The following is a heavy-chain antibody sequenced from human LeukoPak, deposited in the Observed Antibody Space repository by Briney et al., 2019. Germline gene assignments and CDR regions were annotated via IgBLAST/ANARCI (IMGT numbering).Heavy chain of an antibody. J-gene: IGHJ4*02. Sequence: GGSLRLSCAASGFPFSSYRMNWVRQAPGKGVEWVSYISSSSSTIYYAHSEKGRFTISRDNAKNSLYLQMNSLRAEDTAVYYCARDPSPESFYSNFLYWSIAAAGYFDYWGQGTLVTVSS. CDR2: ISSSSSTI. CDR1: GFPFSSYR. CDR3: ARDPSPESFYSNFLYWSIAAAGYFDY. D-gene: IGHD6-13*01. V-gene: IGHV3-48*01.